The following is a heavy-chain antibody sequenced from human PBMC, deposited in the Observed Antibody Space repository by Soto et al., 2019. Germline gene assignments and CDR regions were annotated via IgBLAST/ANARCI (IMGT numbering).Heavy chain of an antibody. CDR1: GFTFRTYW. V-gene: IGHV3-7*05. D-gene: IGHD5-18*01. Sequence: EVQLVESGGGLVQPGGSLRLSCGASGFTFRTYWLSWVRQVPGKGLEWVANINQDGSEKNYVDSVKGRFTIFRDNAKNSLHLQLISLRAEDTALYYCARDGSTSLYSYDYHGMDVWGQGTTVTVSS. CDR2: INQDGSEK. J-gene: IGHJ6*02. CDR3: ARDGSTSLYSYDYHGMDV.